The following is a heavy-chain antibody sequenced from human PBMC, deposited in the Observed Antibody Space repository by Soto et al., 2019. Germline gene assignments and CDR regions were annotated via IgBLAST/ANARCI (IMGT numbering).Heavy chain of an antibody. D-gene: IGHD6-25*01. CDR3: AGRKERSGPHYFDY. CDR1: GGTFSSYA. CDR2: IIPIFGTA. J-gene: IGHJ4*02. V-gene: IGHV1-69*06. Sequence: SVKVSCKASGGTFSSYAISWVRQAPGQGLEWMGGIIPIFGTANYAQKFQGRVTITADKSTSTAYMELSSLRSEDTAVYYCAGRKERSGPHYFDYWGQGSQVTVSS.